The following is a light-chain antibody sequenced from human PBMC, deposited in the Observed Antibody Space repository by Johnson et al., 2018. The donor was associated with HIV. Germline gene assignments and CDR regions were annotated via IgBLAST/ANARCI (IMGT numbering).Light chain of an antibody. CDR1: SSNIGHNS. J-gene: IGLJ1*01. CDR3: GTWDSSLSVYV. Sequence: QSVLTQPPSVSAAPGQEVTISCSGSSSNIGHNSVSWYQQFPGTAPKLLIYDRNKRPSGIPDRFSGSKSDTSATLGITGLQTGDEADYYCGTWDSSLSVYVFGTGTKVTVL. CDR2: DRN. V-gene: IGLV1-51*01.